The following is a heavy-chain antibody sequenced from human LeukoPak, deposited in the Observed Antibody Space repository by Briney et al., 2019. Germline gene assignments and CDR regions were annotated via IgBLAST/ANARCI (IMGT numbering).Heavy chain of an antibody. Sequence: SETLSLTCAVSGYSISSGYYWGWIRQPPGKGLEWIGEINHSGSTNYNPSLKSRVTISVDTSKNQFSLRLSSVTAADTAVYYCARGPTYYDILTGYYRNWFDPWGQGTLVTVSS. CDR2: INHSGST. V-gene: IGHV4-38-2*01. CDR3: ARGPTYYDILTGYYRNWFDP. CDR1: GYSISSGYY. D-gene: IGHD3-9*01. J-gene: IGHJ5*02.